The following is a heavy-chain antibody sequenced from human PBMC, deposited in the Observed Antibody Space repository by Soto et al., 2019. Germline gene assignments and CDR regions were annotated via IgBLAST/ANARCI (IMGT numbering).Heavy chain of an antibody. J-gene: IGHJ4*02. CDR1: GFTFSSYA. CDR2: ISNNGDTA. CDR3: AKSRVFIGAIVTLLDS. Sequence: EVQLLESGGGLVQPGGSLTLSCATSGFTFSSYAMVWVRQAAEKGLEWVASISNNGDTAYYADSVKGLCTISRGNSENTLYLQMNGLRADDTALYFCAKSRVFIGAIVTLLDSWGQGTQVTVSS. V-gene: IGHV3-23*01. D-gene: IGHD3-16*02.